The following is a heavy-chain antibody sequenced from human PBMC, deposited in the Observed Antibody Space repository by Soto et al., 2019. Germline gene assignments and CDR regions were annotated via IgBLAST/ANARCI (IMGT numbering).Heavy chain of an antibody. D-gene: IGHD5-18*01. CDR2: IYWNADK. J-gene: IGHJ5*02. CDR3: AHKMDTVDWFGP. Sequence: QITLKESGPTLVKPTQTLTLTCTFSGFSLSGGGVGVGWIRQPPGKAREWVALIYWNADKRYSPSLKSRLTITKDTSKNQVVLTITNMDPEDTATYYCAHKMDTVDWFGPWGRGTLVTVSS. CDR1: GFSLSGGGVG. V-gene: IGHV2-5*01.